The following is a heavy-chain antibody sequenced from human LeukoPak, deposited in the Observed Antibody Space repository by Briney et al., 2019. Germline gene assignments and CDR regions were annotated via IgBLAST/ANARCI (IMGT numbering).Heavy chain of an antibody. Sequence: GGSLRLSCAASGFTFDDYAMHWVRQAPGKGLEWVSGISWNSGSIGYADSVKGSFTISRDNAKNSLYLQMHSLRAEDTALYSCAKTAGAWGQGTLVTVSS. CDR1: GFTFDDYA. CDR2: ISWNSGSI. CDR3: AKTAGA. J-gene: IGHJ5*02. D-gene: IGHD2-8*02. V-gene: IGHV3-9*01.